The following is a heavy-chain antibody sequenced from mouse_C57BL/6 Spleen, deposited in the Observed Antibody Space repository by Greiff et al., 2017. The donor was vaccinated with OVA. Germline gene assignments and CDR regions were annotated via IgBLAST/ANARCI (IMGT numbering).Heavy chain of an antibody. CDR3: ARGIWGLRRYFDV. CDR1: GFNIKDYY. V-gene: IGHV14-2*01. J-gene: IGHJ1*03. Sequence: EVMLVESGAELVKPGASVKLSCTASGFNIKDYYMHWVKQRTDQGLEWIGRIDPEDGETKYAPKFQGKATITADTSSNTAYLQLSSLTSEDTAVYYCARGIWGLRRYFDVWGTGTTVTVSS. CDR2: IDPEDGET. D-gene: IGHD2-2*01.